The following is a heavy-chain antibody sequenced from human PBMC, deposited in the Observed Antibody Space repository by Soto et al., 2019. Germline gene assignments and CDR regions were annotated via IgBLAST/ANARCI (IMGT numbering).Heavy chain of an antibody. J-gene: IGHJ6*02. V-gene: IGHV3-23*01. Sequence: GGSLRLSCAASGFTFSNYAMTWVRQAPGKGLEWVSGISGSGSSTYYADSVKGRFTISRDNSKNTLYLQMNSLRAEDTAVYYCARENTMVRQYYYGMDVWGQGTTVTVSS. CDR3: ARENTMVRQYYYGMDV. CDR2: ISGSGSST. CDR1: GFTFSNYA. D-gene: IGHD3-10*01.